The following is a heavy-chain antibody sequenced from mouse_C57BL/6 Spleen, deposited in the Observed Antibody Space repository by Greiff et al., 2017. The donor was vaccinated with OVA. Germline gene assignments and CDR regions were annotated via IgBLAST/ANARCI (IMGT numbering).Heavy chain of an antibody. Sequence: QVQLQQPGAELVRPGTSVKLSCKASGYTFTSYWMHWVKQRPGQGLEWIGVIDPSDSYTNYNQKFKGKATLTVDTSSSTAYMQLSSLTSEDSAVYYCARGGHGNWCAYWGQGTLVTVSA. J-gene: IGHJ3*01. CDR3: ARGGHGNWCAY. CDR2: IDPSDSYT. CDR1: GYTFTSYW. V-gene: IGHV1-59*01. D-gene: IGHD2-1*01.